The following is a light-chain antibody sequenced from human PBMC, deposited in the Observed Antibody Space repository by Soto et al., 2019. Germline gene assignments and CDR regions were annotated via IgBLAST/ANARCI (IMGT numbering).Light chain of an antibody. J-gene: IGKJ4*01. Sequence: EIAMTQSPATLSVAPGERATLSCWASQSVNTNLAWYQQKPGQAPRLLIYGASTRATGIPARFSGSGSGTEFTVTISSLQSEDFAVYYCQQYNNWPLTFGGGTKVEIK. CDR3: QQYNNWPLT. CDR1: QSVNTN. V-gene: IGKV3-15*01. CDR2: GAS.